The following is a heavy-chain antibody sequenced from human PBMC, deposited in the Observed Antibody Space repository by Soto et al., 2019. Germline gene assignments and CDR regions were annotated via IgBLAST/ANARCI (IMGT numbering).Heavy chain of an antibody. CDR3: AREGKVAYDFWSGLQGGWFDP. J-gene: IGHJ5*02. Sequence: SETLSLTCTVSGGSISSYYWSWIRQPPGKGLEWIGYIYYSGSTNYNPSLKSRVTISVDTSKNQFSLKLSSVTAADTAVYYCAREGKVAYDFWSGLQGGWFDPWGQGTLVTVSS. V-gene: IGHV4-59*01. CDR2: IYYSGST. CDR1: GGSISSYY. D-gene: IGHD3-3*01.